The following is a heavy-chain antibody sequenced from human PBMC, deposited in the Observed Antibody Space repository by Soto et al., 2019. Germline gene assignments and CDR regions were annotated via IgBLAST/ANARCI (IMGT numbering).Heavy chain of an antibody. J-gene: IGHJ6*03. CDR2: INEDSTYI. Sequence: EVQLVESRGGLVKPGGSLRLSCTASGFAFNTYSMNWVRQAPGKGLEWVSSINEDSTYIYYADSLRGRITISRDNAKDSLFLQMNSLRPDDTAVYYCVRDLGRYFRSGYMDLWGDGATVTVSS. V-gene: IGHV3-21*02. CDR3: VRDLGRYFRSGYMDL. CDR1: GFAFNTYS. D-gene: IGHD3-9*01.